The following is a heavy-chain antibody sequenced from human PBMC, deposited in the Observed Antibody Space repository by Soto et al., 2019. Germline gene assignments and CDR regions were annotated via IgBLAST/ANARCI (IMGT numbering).Heavy chain of an antibody. CDR1: GFSISSSY. J-gene: IGHJ4*02. D-gene: IGHD3-22*01. Sequence: GGSLRLSCATSGFSISSSYMNWVRQAPGKGLEWVSVIYSAGNTYYADSVRGRFTISRDSSKNTLYLQMTRLRAEDTALYFCTSGHDYDSSGGYYFEYWGQGTLVTVSS. CDR2: IYSAGNT. CDR3: TSGHDYDSSGGYYFEY. V-gene: IGHV3-53*01.